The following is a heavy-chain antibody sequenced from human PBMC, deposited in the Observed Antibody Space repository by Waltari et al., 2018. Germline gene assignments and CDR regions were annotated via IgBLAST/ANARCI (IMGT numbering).Heavy chain of an antibody. Sequence: QVQLQQWGAGLLKPSETLSLTCAVYGGSFSGYYWSWIRQPPGKGLEWIGEINHSGSTNYNPSLKSRVTISVDTSKNPFSLKLSSVTAADTAVYYCARAYSSSWVAYWGQGTLVTVSS. CDR3: ARAYSSSWVAY. J-gene: IGHJ4*02. CDR2: INHSGST. CDR1: GGSFSGYY. V-gene: IGHV4-34*01. D-gene: IGHD6-13*01.